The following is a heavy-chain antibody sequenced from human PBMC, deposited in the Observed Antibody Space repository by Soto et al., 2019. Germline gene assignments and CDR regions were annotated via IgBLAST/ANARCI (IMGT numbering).Heavy chain of an antibody. J-gene: IGHJ4*02. CDR2: TKQDGSEK. Sequence: EVQLVESGGGLVQPGGSLRLSCVVSGSPLSSYWMSWVRQAPGKGLEWVANTKQDGSEKYYVDSVKGRFTISRDNAKNSLYLQMNSLRAEDSAVYYCARKRDWVDYWGQGTLVTVSS. CDR1: GSPLSSYW. V-gene: IGHV3-7*01. D-gene: IGHD2-21*01. CDR3: ARKRDWVDY.